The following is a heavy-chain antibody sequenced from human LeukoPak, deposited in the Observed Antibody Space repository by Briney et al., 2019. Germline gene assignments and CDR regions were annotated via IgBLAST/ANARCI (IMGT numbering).Heavy chain of an antibody. V-gene: IGHV3-23*01. CDR3: AKRGVVIRVILVGFHKEAYYFDS. D-gene: IGHD3-22*01. CDR1: GFSFSTYA. CDR2: LRGNGDT. J-gene: IGHJ4*02. Sequence: GGSLRLSCAASGFSFSTYAMSWVREAPARGLEWVSSLRGNGDTFYADSVKGRFTISRDNPKNTLYLQMNSLRAEDTAVYFCAKRGVVIRVILVGFHKEAYYFDSWGQGALATVSS.